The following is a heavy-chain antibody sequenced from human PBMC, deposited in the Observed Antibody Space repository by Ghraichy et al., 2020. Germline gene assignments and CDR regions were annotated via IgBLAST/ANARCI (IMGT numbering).Heavy chain of an antibody. D-gene: IGHD3-16*01. CDR1: GYAFTSYW. Sequence: GESLNISCKASGYAFTSYWIAWVRQMPGKGLEWMGITFPGNSDTRYSPSFQGHVTISADRSINTAYLQWSSLQASDTAMYYCATSLSAPNYANWLDPWGQGTLVTVSS. CDR3: ATSLSAPNYANWLDP. J-gene: IGHJ5*02. V-gene: IGHV5-51*01. CDR2: TFPGNSDT.